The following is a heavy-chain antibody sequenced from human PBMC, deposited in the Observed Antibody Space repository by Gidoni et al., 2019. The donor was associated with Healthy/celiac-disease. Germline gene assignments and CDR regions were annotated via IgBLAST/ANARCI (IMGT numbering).Heavy chain of an antibody. CDR3: ARFTIWSGYL. J-gene: IGHJ4*02. CDR1: GFTVSSNY. CDR2: IYSGGST. Sequence: EVQLLETGGGLIQPGGSLRLSCAASGFTVSSNYLSWVRQAPGKGLDWVSVIYSGGSTYYADSVKGRFTISRDNSKNTLYLQMNSLRAEDTAVYYCARFTIWSGYLWGQGTLVTVSS. V-gene: IGHV3-53*02. D-gene: IGHD3-3*01.